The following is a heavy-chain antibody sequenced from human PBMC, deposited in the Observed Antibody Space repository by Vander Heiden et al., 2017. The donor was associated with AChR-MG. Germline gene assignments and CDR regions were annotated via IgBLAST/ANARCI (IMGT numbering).Heavy chain of an antibody. CDR2: ISGSGGST. J-gene: IGHJ3*02. CDR3: AKDLIGQWLVPRSAFDI. Sequence: EVQLLESGGGLVQPGGSLRLSCAASGFTFSSYAMSWVRQAPGKGLEWVAAISGSGGSTEYADSVKGRFTISRDNSKSTLYLQMNSLRAEDAAVYYCAKDLIGQWLVPRSAFDIWGQGTMVTVSS. CDR1: GFTFSSYA. D-gene: IGHD6-19*01. V-gene: IGHV3-23*01.